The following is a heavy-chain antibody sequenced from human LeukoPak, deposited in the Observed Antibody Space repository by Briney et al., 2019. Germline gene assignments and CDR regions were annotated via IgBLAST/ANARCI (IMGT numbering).Heavy chain of an antibody. J-gene: IGHJ4*02. Sequence: ETLSLTCTVSGGSISSYSWSWIRQPPGKGLEWIGQIYYSGSTNYNPSLKSRVTISVDTSQNQFSLNLSSVTAADTAVYYCAGGSYHTYDYWGQGTLVTVSS. CDR1: GGSISSYS. D-gene: IGHD1-26*01. V-gene: IGHV4-59*01. CDR2: IYYSGST. CDR3: AGGSYHTYDY.